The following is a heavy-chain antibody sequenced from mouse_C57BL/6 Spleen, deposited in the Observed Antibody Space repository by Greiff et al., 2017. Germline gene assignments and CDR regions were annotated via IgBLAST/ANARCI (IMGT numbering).Heavy chain of an antibody. Sequence: EVKLMESGGGLVKPGGSLKLSCAASGFTFSSYAMSWVRQTPEKRLEWVATISDGGSYTYYPDNVKGRFTISRDNAKNNLYLQMSHLKSEDTAMYYCARDSGSSFWYYFDYWGQGTTLTVSS. V-gene: IGHV5-4*01. CDR3: ARDSGSSFWYYFDY. J-gene: IGHJ2*01. CDR1: GFTFSSYA. D-gene: IGHD1-1*01. CDR2: ISDGGSYT.